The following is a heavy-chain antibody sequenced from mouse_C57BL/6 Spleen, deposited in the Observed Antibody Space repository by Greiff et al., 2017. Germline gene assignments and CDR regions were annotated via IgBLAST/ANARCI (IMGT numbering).Heavy chain of an antibody. CDR2: IYPGDGDT. D-gene: IGHD2-12*01. CDR1: GYAFSSSW. J-gene: IGHJ1*03. Sequence: QVQLKQSGPELVKPGASVKISCKASGYAFSSSWMNWVKQRPGKGLEWIGRIYPGDGDTNYNGKFKGKATLTADKSSSTAYMQLSSLTSEDSAVYFCAREDYSYWYFDVWGTGTTVTVSS. CDR3: AREDYSYWYFDV. V-gene: IGHV1-82*01.